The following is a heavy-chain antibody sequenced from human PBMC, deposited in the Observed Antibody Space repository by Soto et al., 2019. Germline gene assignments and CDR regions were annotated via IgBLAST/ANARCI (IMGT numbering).Heavy chain of an antibody. CDR3: AKGPGPGQWLATGSYYFDY. CDR2: ISASGGST. J-gene: IGHJ4*02. Sequence: EVPLLDSGGGLVQPGGSLRLSCAASGFTFSSNAMSWVRQAPGKGLEWVSGISASGGSTYYADSVKGRFTISRDNSKNTLYLQMNSLRAEDTALYYCAKGPGPGQWLATGSYYFDYWGQGNLVTVSS. D-gene: IGHD6-19*01. V-gene: IGHV3-23*01. CDR1: GFTFSSNA.